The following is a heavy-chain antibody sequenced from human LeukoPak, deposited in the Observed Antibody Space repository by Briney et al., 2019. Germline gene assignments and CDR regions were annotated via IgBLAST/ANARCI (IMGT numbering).Heavy chain of an antibody. Sequence: PSETLSLTCTVSGGSISSGDYYWSWIRQPPGKGLEWIGYIYYSGSTYYNPSLKSRVPISVDTSKNQFSLKLSSVTAADTAVYYCARTDYLRAFDIWGQGTMVTVSS. D-gene: IGHD4-11*01. J-gene: IGHJ3*02. CDR3: ARTDYLRAFDI. V-gene: IGHV4-30-4*01. CDR2: IYYSGST. CDR1: GGSISSGDYY.